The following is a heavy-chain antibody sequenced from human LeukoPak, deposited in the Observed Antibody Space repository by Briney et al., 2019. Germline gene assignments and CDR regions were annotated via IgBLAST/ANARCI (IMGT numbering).Heavy chain of an antibody. J-gene: IGHJ4*02. CDR1: GGSITNYY. D-gene: IGHD2-8*02. CDR2: IYATGNT. V-gene: IGHV4-4*07. Sequence: PSETLSLTCTASGGSITNYYWSWIRLPAGKGLEWIGRIYATGNTNYNPSLKSRVTMSVDTSKNQLSLQLSSVTAADTAVYYCARGTSGQDYFDNWGQGALVTVSS. CDR3: ARGTSGQDYFDN.